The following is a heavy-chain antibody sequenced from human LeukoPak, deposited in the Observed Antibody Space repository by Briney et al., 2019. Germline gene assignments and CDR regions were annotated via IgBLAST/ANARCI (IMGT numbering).Heavy chain of an antibody. J-gene: IGHJ4*02. Sequence: ASVKVSCQVSGYTLPELAIHWVRQAPGKALEWMGGFDPEDVETMYVQKLQARVTMYEVTYTDSAYIEPSSLLSDDTAVYYCATYSGYAAYWGQGTLVSVSS. CDR3: ATYSGYAAY. V-gene: IGHV1-24*01. CDR2: FDPEDVET. CDR1: GYTLPELA. D-gene: IGHD5-12*01.